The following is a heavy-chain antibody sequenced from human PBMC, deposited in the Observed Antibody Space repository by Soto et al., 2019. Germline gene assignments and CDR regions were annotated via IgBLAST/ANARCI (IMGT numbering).Heavy chain of an antibody. D-gene: IGHD2-2*01. CDR1: GYTLTELS. J-gene: IGHJ5*02. CDR3: ATVGYCSSTSCYEFPHWFDP. V-gene: IGHV1-24*01. CDR2: FDPEDGET. Sequence: ASVKVSCKVSGYTLTELSMHWVRQAPGKGLEWMGGFDPEDGETIYAQKFQGRVTMTEDTSTDTAYMELSSLRPEDTAVYYCATVGYCSSTSCYEFPHWFDPWGQGTLVTVSS.